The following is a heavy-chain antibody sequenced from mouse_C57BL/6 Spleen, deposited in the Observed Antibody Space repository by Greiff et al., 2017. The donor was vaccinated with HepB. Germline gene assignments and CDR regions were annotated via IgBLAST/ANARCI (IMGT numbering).Heavy chain of an antibody. Sequence: QVQLQQPGAELVRPGSSVKLSCKASGYTFTSYWLDWVKQRPGQGLEWIGNIYPSDSETHYNQKFKDKATLTVDKSTSTAYMQLSSLTSEDSAVYYCVRGSNYVDWGQGTLVTVSA. CDR2: IYPSDSET. D-gene: IGHD2-5*01. J-gene: IGHJ3*01. CDR1: GYTFTSYW. CDR3: VRGSNYVD. V-gene: IGHV1-61*01.